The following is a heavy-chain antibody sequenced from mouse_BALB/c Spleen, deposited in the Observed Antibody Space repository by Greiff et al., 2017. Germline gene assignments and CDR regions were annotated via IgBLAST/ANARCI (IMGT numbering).Heavy chain of an antibody. J-gene: IGHJ4*01. CDR1: GYSITSDYA. CDR2: ISYSGST. Sequence: DVKLVESGPGLVKPSQSLSLTCTVTGYSITSDYAWNWIRQFPGNKLEWMGYISYSGSTSYNPSLKSRISITRDTSKNQFFLQLNSVTTEDTATYYCARGKFYDGYPNYAMDYWGQGTSVTVSS. D-gene: IGHD2-3*01. CDR3: ARGKFYDGYPNYAMDY. V-gene: IGHV3-2*02.